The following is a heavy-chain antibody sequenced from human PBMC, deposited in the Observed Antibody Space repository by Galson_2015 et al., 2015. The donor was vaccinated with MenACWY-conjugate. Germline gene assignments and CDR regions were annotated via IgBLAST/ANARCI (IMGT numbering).Heavy chain of an antibody. D-gene: IGHD3-10*01. CDR3: ALVRGVIPFDY. Sequence: SLRLSCAASGFTFSSYEMNWVRQAPGKGLEWVSYISSSGSTIYYADSVKGRFTISRDNAKNSLYLQMNSLRAEDTAIYYSALVRGVIPFDYWGQGTLVTVSS. CDR1: GFTFSSYE. V-gene: IGHV3-48*03. CDR2: ISSSGSTI. J-gene: IGHJ4*02.